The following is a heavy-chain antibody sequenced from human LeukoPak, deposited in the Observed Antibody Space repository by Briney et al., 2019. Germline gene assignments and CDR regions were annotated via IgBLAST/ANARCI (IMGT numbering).Heavy chain of an antibody. CDR3: ARDRYYYDSSGYYTFDY. V-gene: IGHV3-30*02. Sequence: GGSLRLSCAASGFTFSSYSMNWVRQAPGKGLEWVAFIRYTARDKYYADSVKGRFTISRDNSKNTLYLQMNSLRAEDTAVYYCARDRYYYDSSGYYTFDYWGQGTLVTVSS. CDR2: IRYTARDK. CDR1: GFTFSSYS. J-gene: IGHJ4*02. D-gene: IGHD3-22*01.